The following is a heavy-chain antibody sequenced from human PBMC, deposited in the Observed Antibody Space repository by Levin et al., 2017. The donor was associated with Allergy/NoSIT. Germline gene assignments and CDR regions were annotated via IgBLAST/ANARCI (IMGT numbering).Heavy chain of an antibody. Sequence: GGSLRLSCAASGLIFSDSVVDWVRQSSGKGLEWVGRVKSKAHRYATEYAASVKGRSTISRDDSLNRAYLQMNSLETEDTAIYYCISPHCSGNRGYAFDYWGQGTQVTVSS. V-gene: IGHV3-73*01. CDR3: ISPHCSGNRGYAFDY. D-gene: IGHD2-15*01. CDR2: VKSKAHRYAT. CDR1: GLIFSDSV. J-gene: IGHJ4*02.